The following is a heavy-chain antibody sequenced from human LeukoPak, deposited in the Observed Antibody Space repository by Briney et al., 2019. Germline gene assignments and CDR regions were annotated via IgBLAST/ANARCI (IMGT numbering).Heavy chain of an antibody. Sequence: GGSLRLSCAASGFTFSYYWRSWVRQPPGKGLEWVANIKEDGSEKYYVDSVKGRFTISRDNAKNSLYLQMNSLRVEDTAVYYCARAHSSSWNYWGQGTLVTVSS. D-gene: IGHD6-13*01. CDR2: IKEDGSEK. CDR3: ARAHSSSWNY. J-gene: IGHJ4*02. V-gene: IGHV3-7*01. CDR1: GFTFSYYW.